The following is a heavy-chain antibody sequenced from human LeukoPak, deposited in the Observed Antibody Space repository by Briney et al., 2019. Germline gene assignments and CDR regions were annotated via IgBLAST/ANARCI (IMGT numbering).Heavy chain of an antibody. J-gene: IGHJ4*02. D-gene: IGHD3-9*01. CDR2: IHDSGST. V-gene: IGHV4-59*08. CDR3: ARQPPDPQLRYFDWSSYYFDY. CDR1: GVSITYHS. Sequence: SETLSLTCTVSGVSITYHSWSWIRQSPGKGLECIGYIHDSGSTYYNPSLKSRVTISVDTSKNQFSLKLSSVTAADTAVYYCARQPPDPQLRYFDWSSYYFDYWGQGTLVTVSS.